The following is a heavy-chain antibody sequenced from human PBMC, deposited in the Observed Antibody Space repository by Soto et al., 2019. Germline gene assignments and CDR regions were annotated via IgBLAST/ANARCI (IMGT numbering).Heavy chain of an antibody. D-gene: IGHD1-20*01. CDR3: ARGVTGTDDAFDI. CDR2: INPNSGGT. Sequence: ASVKVSCKASGYSFTGYYMHWVRQAPGQGLEWMGWINPNSGGTNYAQKFQDWVTMTRDTSTSTAYMELSSLRSDDTAVYYCARGVTGTDDAFDIWGQGTTVTVSS. J-gene: IGHJ3*02. CDR1: GYSFTGYY. V-gene: IGHV1-2*04.